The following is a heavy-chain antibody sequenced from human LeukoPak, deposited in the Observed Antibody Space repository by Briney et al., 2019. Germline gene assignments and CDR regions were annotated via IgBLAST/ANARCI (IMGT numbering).Heavy chain of an antibody. CDR2: ITWNSGRI. CDR3: ARASGTSRFDY. J-gene: IGHJ4*02. Sequence: GRSLRLSCAASGFTFDEYAMHWVRQAPGKGLEWVSSITWNSGRIAHADSVRGRFTISRDNARKSLYLQMNSLRPEDTAFYYCARASGTSRFDYWGQGTLVTVSS. CDR1: GFTFDEYA. D-gene: IGHD5-12*01. V-gene: IGHV3-9*01.